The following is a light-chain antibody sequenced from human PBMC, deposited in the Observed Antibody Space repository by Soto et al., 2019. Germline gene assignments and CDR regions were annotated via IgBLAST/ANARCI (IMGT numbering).Light chain of an antibody. V-gene: IGKV1-9*01. CDR2: GAS. J-gene: IGKJ5*01. CDR1: QGISNY. CDR3: QQFNTYPIT. Sequence: DIQLTQSPSFLSASVGDRVTITCRASQGISNYLAWYQQKPGKAPKLLIYGASTLQGGAPSRFSGSGSGTEFTLTINSLQPEDFATYYCQQFNTYPITFGQGTRLEIE.